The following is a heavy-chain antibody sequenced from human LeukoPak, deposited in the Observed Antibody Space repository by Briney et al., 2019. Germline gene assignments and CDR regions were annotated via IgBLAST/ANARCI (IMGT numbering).Heavy chain of an antibody. D-gene: IGHD5-18*01. CDR1: GYTFTSYD. Sequence: ASVKVSCKASGYTFTSYDINWVRQATGQGLEWMGWMNPSSGDTGYAQKFQGRVTMTRNTSISTAYMELSSLRSEDTAVYYCARDTAEVINSYDDYWGQGTLVTVSS. CDR2: MNPSSGDT. V-gene: IGHV1-8*01. CDR3: ARDTAEVINSYDDY. J-gene: IGHJ4*02.